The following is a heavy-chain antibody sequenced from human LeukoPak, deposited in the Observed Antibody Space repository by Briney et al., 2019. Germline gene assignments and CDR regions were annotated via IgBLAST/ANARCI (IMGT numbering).Heavy chain of an antibody. Sequence: SGGSLRLSCAASGFTFSNYGMSWVRQAPGKGLEWVAVLSYDGRNGFYVDSVKGRFTISRDISKTTLYLQMNSLRPEDTALYYCAKAVGTATWYFDSWGQGTLVTVSS. CDR2: LSYDGRNG. J-gene: IGHJ4*02. D-gene: IGHD1-26*01. CDR3: AKAVGTATWYFDS. V-gene: IGHV3-30*18. CDR1: GFTFSNYG.